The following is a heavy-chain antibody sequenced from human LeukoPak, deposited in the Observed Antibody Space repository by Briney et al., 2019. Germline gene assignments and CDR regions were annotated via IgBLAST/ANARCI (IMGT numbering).Heavy chain of an antibody. J-gene: IGHJ4*02. Sequence: KASETLSLTCTVSGVSTSNYFWNWIRQPPGKGLEWIGFIHHSGNTNSNPSLKSRVTMSADTSKSQFSLELTSVTAADTAVYFCARGGMSTYYNSGGYFSYWGQGILVTVSS. CDR1: GVSTSNYF. D-gene: IGHD3-22*01. CDR2: IHHSGNT. CDR3: ARGGMSTYYNSGGYFSY. V-gene: IGHV4-59*01.